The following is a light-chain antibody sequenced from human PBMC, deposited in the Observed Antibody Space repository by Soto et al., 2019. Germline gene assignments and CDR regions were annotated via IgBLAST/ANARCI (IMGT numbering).Light chain of an antibody. J-gene: IGKJ3*01. V-gene: IGKV2-28*01. CDR3: MQALQAPLT. Sequence: DIVMTQSPLSLPVTPGETASISCRSSQSLLFSNGFNYLDWYLQKPGQSPQLLIYLGSNRASGVPDRFSGSGSGTDFTLKITGVEAEDVGVYYCMQALQAPLTFGPGTQVDFK. CDR1: QSLLFSNGFNY. CDR2: LGS.